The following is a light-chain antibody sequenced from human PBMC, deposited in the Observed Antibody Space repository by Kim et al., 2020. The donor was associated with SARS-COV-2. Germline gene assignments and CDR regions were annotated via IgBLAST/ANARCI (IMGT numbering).Light chain of an antibody. CDR3: LQYLTYPFT. V-gene: IGKV1-16*01. CDR2: AAS. Sequence: DIQMTQSPSSLSASAGDRITITCRASQGISKSLAWFQQIPGKAPKSLLYAASRLHSGVPSRFSGSASGTDFTLTISTLQPEDFATYYCLQYLTYPFTFGPGTKVDIK. CDR1: QGISKS. J-gene: IGKJ3*01.